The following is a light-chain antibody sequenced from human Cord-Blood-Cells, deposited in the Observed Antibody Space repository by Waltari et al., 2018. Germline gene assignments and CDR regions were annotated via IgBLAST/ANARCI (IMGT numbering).Light chain of an antibody. CDR1: SSDVGGSNY. CDR2: DVG. CDR3: SSYTSSSTPVV. Sequence: QSALTQPASVSGSPGQSITISCTGTSSDVGGSNYVSWYQQHPGKAPKLMIYDVGNRPSGVSNRFSGFKSGNTASLTISGLQAEDEADYYCSSYTSSSTPVVFGGGTKLTVL. V-gene: IGLV2-14*01. J-gene: IGLJ2*01.